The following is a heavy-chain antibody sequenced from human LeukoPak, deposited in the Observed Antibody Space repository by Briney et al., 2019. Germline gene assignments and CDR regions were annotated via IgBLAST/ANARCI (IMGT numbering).Heavy chain of an antibody. CDR3: ARGMAVAGRGNWFDP. V-gene: IGHV4-34*01. CDR1: GGPFSGYY. J-gene: IGHJ5*02. Sequence: SETLSLTCAVYGGPFSGYYWSWIRQPPGKGLEWIGEINHGGSTNYNPSLKSRVTISVDTSKNQFSLKLTSVTAADTAVYYCARGMAVAGRGNWFDPWGQGTLVTVSS. D-gene: IGHD6-19*01. CDR2: INHGGST.